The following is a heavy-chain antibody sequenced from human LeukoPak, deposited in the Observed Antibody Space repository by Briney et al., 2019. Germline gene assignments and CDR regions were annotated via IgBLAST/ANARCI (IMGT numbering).Heavy chain of an antibody. Sequence: PGGYLRLSCAASGFTFSNYGMSWIRQAPGKGLEWVSYISSSGSTIYYADSVKGRFTISRDNAKNSLYLQMNSLRAEDTAVYYCAREGSDNYFDYWGQGTLVTVSS. CDR1: GFTFSNYG. CDR2: ISSSGSTI. V-gene: IGHV3-11*04. CDR3: AREGSDNYFDY. D-gene: IGHD2-21*02. J-gene: IGHJ4*02.